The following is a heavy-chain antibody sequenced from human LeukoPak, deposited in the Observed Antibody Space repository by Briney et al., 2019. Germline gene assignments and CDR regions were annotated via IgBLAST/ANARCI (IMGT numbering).Heavy chain of an antibody. J-gene: IGHJ4*02. Sequence: QLGGSLRLSCAASGFTFSSSWMYWVRQAPGKGLVWVSRINSDESITTYADSVKGRFTISRDNAKNTLYLQMNSLRAEDTAVYYCARGLVPGFLDYWGQGTPVTVSS. D-gene: IGHD4-11*01. CDR2: INSDESIT. V-gene: IGHV3-74*01. CDR1: GFTFSSSW. CDR3: ARGLVPGFLDY.